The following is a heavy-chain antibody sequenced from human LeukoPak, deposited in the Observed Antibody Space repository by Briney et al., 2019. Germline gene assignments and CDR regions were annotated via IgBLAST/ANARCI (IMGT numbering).Heavy chain of an antibody. CDR3: ARETSSSWYNWFDP. J-gene: IGHJ5*02. CDR1: GGSISPYY. CDR2: VFYTGTT. V-gene: IGHV4-59*01. Sequence: SETLSLTCDVSGGSISPYYWSWIRQPPGKGLEWVGHVFYTGTTNYNPSLKSRITISVDTSKNQFSLKLSSVTAADTAVYYCARETSSSWYNWFDPWGQGILVTVSS. D-gene: IGHD6-13*01.